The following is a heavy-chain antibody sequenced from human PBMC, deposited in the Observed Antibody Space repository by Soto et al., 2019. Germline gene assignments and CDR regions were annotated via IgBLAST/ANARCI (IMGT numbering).Heavy chain of an antibody. V-gene: IGHV4-39*02. CDR2: IYYRGTT. Sequence: QLQLQESGPGLVRPSETLSLTCTVSGGSISSSSYYWGWIRQPPGKGLEWIGNIYYRGTTYYNPSLKSRVPISVDTSKNQFSLKLASVTAADTAVYYCARDYGDYQFDYWGQGTLVTVSS. D-gene: IGHD4-17*01. CDR1: GGSISSSSYY. CDR3: ARDYGDYQFDY. J-gene: IGHJ4*02.